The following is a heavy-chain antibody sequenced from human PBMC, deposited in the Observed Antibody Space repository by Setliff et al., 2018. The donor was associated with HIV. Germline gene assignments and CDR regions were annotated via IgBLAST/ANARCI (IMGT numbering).Heavy chain of an antibody. CDR3: ATDRDGWYNPHLYS. CDR2: INGDESRT. J-gene: IGHJ4*02. CDR1: GFTFSSYW. D-gene: IGHD6-19*01. V-gene: IGHV3-74*01. Sequence: PGGSLRLSCAASGFTFSSYWMHWVRQVPGKGLVWLARINGDESRTTYADSVKGRFTISRDSVENTLYLEINSLRVEDTGVYYCATDRDGWYNPHLYSWGQGTLVTVSS.